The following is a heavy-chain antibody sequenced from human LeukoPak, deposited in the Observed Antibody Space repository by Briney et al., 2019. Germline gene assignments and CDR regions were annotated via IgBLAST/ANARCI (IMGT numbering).Heavy chain of an antibody. CDR3: ARGIGRAVAAHFDY. J-gene: IGHJ4*02. CDR2: IYTSGST. V-gene: IGHV4-61*02. D-gene: IGHD6-19*01. Sequence: SETLSLTCTLPGGSISSGSYDWSWIRQPAGKGLEWIGRIYTSGSTNYNPSLKSRVTISVDTSKNQFSLKLSSVTAADTAVYYCARGIGRAVAAHFDYWGQGTLVTVSS. CDR1: GGSISSGSYD.